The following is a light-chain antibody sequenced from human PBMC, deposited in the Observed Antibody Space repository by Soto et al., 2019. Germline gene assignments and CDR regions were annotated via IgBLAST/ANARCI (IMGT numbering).Light chain of an antibody. CDR1: QSVSNQ. V-gene: IGKV3-11*01. J-gene: IGKJ5*01. Sequence: EIVLTQSTVTLSFSPGERATLSFRASQSVSNQLAWYQQKPGQAPRLLIYDASRRVTGIPARFSGSGSGTDFTLTLSSLEPEDFAVYYCQQRAGSSTFGQGTRLEI. CDR3: QQRAGSST. CDR2: DAS.